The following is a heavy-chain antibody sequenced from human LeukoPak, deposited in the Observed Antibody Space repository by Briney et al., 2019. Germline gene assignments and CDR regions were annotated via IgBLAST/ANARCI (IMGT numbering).Heavy chain of an antibody. CDR3: ARAEGVVTPFDY. V-gene: IGHV3-48*01. CDR2: ISSPSSIR. J-gene: IGHJ4*02. CDR1: GFTFSSYS. D-gene: IGHD3-3*01. Sequence: GGSLRLSCAASGFTFSSYSMNWVRQAPGKGLEWVSYISSPSSIRYYADSVKGRFTISRDNAKNSLYLQMNSLRAEDTAVYYCARAEGVVTPFDYWGQGTLVTVSS.